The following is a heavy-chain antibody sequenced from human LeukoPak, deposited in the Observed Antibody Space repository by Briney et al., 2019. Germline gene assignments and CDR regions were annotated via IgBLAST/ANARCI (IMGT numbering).Heavy chain of an antibody. J-gene: IGHJ5*02. CDR2: IYYSGST. CDR3: ARGDIVVVVADTETGWFDP. V-gene: IGHV4-59*01. Sequence: SETLSLTCTVSGGSISSYYWSWIRQPPGKGLEWIGYIYYSGSTNYNPSLKSRVTISVDTSKNQFSLKLSSVAAADTAVYYCARGDIVVVVADTETGWFDPWGQGTLVTVSS. D-gene: IGHD2-15*01. CDR1: GGSISSYY.